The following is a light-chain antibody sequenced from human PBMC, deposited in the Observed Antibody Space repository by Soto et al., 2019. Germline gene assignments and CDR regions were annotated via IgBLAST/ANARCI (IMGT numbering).Light chain of an antibody. CDR1: NIGGKS. CDR2: FDT. CDR3: HVWDSLSDDWV. J-gene: IGLJ3*02. V-gene: IGLV3-21*01. Sequence: SYELTQPPSVSVAPGETASITCRGDNIGGKSVHWYQHKPGQAPVLVIYFDTERPSGIPERLSGSNSGNTATLTISGVEAGDEADYYCHVWDSLSDDWVFGGGTKLTVL.